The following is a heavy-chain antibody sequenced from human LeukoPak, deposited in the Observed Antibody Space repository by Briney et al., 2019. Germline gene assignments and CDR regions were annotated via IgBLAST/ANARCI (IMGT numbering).Heavy chain of an antibody. CDR1: GFTVSTNY. J-gene: IGHJ4*02. Sequence: PGGSLRLSCAASGFTVSTNYMNWVRQPPGKGLEWVSYINSGGTTIYYADSVRGRFTISRDNARNSLYLQMNSLRAEDTAVYYCARGWGEGGQGTLVTVSS. D-gene: IGHD3-10*01. CDR3: ARGWGE. V-gene: IGHV3-48*03. CDR2: INSGGTTI.